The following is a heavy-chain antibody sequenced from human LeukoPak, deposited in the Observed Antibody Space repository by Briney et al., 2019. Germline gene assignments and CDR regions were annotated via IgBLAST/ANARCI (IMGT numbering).Heavy chain of an antibody. D-gene: IGHD2-2*01. CDR2: ISGSGGNT. V-gene: IGHV3-23*01. CDR1: GFTFSTYA. Sequence: GGSLRLSCAASGFTFSTYAMSWVRQAPGKGLEWVSAISGSGGNTDYADSVKGRFTISRDNSKNTLYLQMNSLRAEDTAVYYCAKELSSTSSSGFDPWGQGTLVTVSS. J-gene: IGHJ5*02. CDR3: AKELSSTSSSGFDP.